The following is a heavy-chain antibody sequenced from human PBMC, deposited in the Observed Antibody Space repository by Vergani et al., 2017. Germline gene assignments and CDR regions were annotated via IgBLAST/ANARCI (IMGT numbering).Heavy chain of an antibody. V-gene: IGHV1-2*02. D-gene: IGHD3-10*01. J-gene: IGHJ4*02. CDR1: GYTFTGYY. CDR3: GSSYGSGSYYRIMGY. CDR2: INPNSGGT. Sequence: QVQLVQSGAEVKKPGASVKVSCKASGYTFTGYYMHWVRQAPGQGLEWMGWINPNSGGTNYAQKFQGRVTMTRDTSISTAYMELSRLRSDDTAVYYCGSSYGSGSYYRIMGYWGQGTLVTVSS.